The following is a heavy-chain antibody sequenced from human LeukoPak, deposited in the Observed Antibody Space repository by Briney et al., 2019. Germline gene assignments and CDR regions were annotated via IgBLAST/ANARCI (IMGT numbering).Heavy chain of an antibody. J-gene: IGHJ4*02. CDR1: GFTFSSYW. CDR3: ARYWDFDWLPIENAYFDY. CDR2: INSDGSST. D-gene: IGHD3-9*01. Sequence: GGSLRLSCAASGFTFSSYWMHWVRQAPGKGLVWVSRINSDGSSTSYADSVKGRFTISRDNAKNTLYLQMNSLRAEDTAVYYCARYWDFDWLPIENAYFDYWGQGTLVTVSS. V-gene: IGHV3-74*01.